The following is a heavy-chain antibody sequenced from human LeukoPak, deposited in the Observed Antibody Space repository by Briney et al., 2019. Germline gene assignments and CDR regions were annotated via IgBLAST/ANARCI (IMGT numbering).Heavy chain of an antibody. J-gene: IGHJ5*02. CDR2: IYTSGST. V-gene: IGHV4-4*07. CDR1: GGPISSYY. D-gene: IGHD6-13*01. CDR3: ARAVAAGTSGWFDP. Sequence: PSETLSLTCTVSGGPISSYYWSWIRQPAGKGLEWIGRIYTSGSTNYNPSLKSRVTMSVGTSKNQFSLKLSSVTAADTAVYYCARAVAAGTSGWFDPWGQGTLVTVSS.